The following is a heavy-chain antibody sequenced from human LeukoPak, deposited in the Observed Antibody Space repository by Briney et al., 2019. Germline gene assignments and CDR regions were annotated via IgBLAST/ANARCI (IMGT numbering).Heavy chain of an antibody. Sequence: GRSLRLSCAASGFTFSNHGMQWVRQAPGKGLEWVAVISYDGSTKYYADSVKGRFTISRDNSKSTLYLQMNSLRAEDSAVYYCAKESGSRSYGAYFPHWGQGTLVAVSS. CDR2: ISYDGSTK. D-gene: IGHD6-13*01. J-gene: IGHJ1*01. V-gene: IGHV3-30*18. CDR3: AKESGSRSYGAYFPH. CDR1: GFTFSNHG.